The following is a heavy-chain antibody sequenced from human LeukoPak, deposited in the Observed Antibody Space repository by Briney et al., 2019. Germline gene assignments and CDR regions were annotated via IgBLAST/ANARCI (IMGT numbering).Heavy chain of an antibody. V-gene: IGHV4-39*01. Sequence: PSETLSLTCSTVSGGSISSSTYYWGWIRQPPGKGLEWIGSIYYSGSTYYNPSLKSRVTISVDTSKNQFSLELSSVTAADTAVYYCASAGPLARPRRASYYFDYWGQGTLVTVSS. CDR1: GGSISSSTYY. J-gene: IGHJ4*02. CDR3: ASAGPLARPRRASYYFDY. CDR2: IYYSGST. D-gene: IGHD6-6*01.